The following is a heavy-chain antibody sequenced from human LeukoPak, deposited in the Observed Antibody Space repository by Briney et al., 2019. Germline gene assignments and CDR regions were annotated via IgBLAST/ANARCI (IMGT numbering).Heavy chain of an antibody. Sequence: GGSLRLSCAASGFTFSSYSMNWVRQAPGKGLQWVANIKHDGSEQYYVDSVKGRFTISRDSARNSLYLQMNSLGVEDTAVYYCKSGGAAPGAFDYWGQGALVTVSS. J-gene: IGHJ4*02. CDR3: KSGGAAPGAFDY. V-gene: IGHV3-7*01. D-gene: IGHD6-13*01. CDR1: GFTFSSYS. CDR2: IKHDGSEQ.